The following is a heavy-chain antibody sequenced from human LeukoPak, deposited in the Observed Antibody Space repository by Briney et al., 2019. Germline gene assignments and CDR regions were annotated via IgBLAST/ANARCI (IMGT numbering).Heavy chain of an antibody. J-gene: IGHJ6*02. V-gene: IGHV3-33*07. D-gene: IGHD3-10*01. Sequence: GGSLRLSCEASGCTIGLYGMFWVRQAPGKGLEWVAAIWFDGSNKYYADSVKGRFTISRDNSRNTVLLQVDSLSAEDTAVYYCAREKYEGSGSHYFALDVWGQGTMVIVSS. CDR3: AREKYEGSGSHYFALDV. CDR1: GCTIGLYG. CDR2: IWFDGSNK.